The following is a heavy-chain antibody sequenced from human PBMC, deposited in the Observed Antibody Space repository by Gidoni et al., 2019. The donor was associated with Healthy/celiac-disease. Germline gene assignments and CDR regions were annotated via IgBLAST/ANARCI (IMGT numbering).Heavy chain of an antibody. CDR3: ATAGDYSNYAIDP. CDR2: FDPEDGET. CDR1: GYPLTELS. V-gene: IGHV1-24*01. Sequence: QVQLVQSGAELKKPGASVKVSCKVSGYPLTELSMHWVRQAPGKGLAWMGGFDPEDGETINAQKFQGRVTMTEDTSTDTAYMELSSLRAEDTAVYYCATAGDYSNYAIDPWGQGTLVTVS. J-gene: IGHJ5*02. D-gene: IGHD4-4*01.